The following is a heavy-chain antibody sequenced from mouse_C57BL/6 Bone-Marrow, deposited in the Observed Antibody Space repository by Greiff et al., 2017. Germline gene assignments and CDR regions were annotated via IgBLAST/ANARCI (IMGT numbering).Heavy chain of an antibody. CDR2: ISYDGSN. D-gene: IGHD1-1*01. Sequence: EVQLQESGPGLVKPSQSLSLTCSVTGYSITSGYYWNWIRQFPGNKLEWMGYISYDGSNNYNPSLKNRISITRDTSKNQFFLKLNSVTTEDTATYYCARGSTTVVPYYYAMDYWGQGTSVTVSS. V-gene: IGHV3-6*01. CDR3: ARGSTTVVPYYYAMDY. CDR1: GYSITSGYY. J-gene: IGHJ4*01.